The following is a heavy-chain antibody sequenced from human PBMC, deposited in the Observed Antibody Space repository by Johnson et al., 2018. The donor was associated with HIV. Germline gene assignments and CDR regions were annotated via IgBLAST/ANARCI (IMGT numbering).Heavy chain of an antibody. CDR3: VRDQGSGWPTNAFDI. D-gene: IGHD6-19*01. CDR2: ISYDGRNK. CDR1: GFTFSSYA. Sequence: VQLVESGGGVVQPGRSLRLSCAASGFTFSSYAMHWVRQAPGKGLEWMAVISYDGRNKYYTDSVKCRFIISRDNSKNMTNLQMNGLSDEDTADYYCVRDQGSGWPTNAFDIWGRGTRVTVSS. V-gene: IGHV3-30*04. J-gene: IGHJ3*02.